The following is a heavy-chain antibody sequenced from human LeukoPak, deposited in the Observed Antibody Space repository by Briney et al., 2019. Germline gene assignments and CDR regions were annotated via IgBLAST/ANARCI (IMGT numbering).Heavy chain of an antibody. CDR3: ARANRYCSGGSCYYYYYYYGVDV. D-gene: IGHD2-15*01. J-gene: IGHJ6*02. CDR1: GFTFSSYA. V-gene: IGHV3-30-3*01. CDR2: ISYDGSNK. Sequence: GRSLRLSCAASGFTFSSYAMHWVRQAPGKGLEWVAVISYDGSNKYYADSVKGRFTISRDNSKNTLYLQMNSLRAEDTAVYYCARANRYCSGGSCYYYYYYYGVDVWGQGTTVTVSS.